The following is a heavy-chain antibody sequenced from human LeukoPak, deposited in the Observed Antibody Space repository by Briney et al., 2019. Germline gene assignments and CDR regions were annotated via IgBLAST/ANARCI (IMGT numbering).Heavy chain of an antibody. J-gene: IGHJ4*02. CDR1: SESFSGYF. D-gene: IGHD3-22*01. V-gene: IGHV4-34*01. Sequence: SETLSLTCAIYSESFSGYFWSWIRQPPGKGLEWIGEINYSGSTNYNPSLKSRVTISVDTSKNQFSLKLSSVTAADTAVYYCARAKDSSGYYSLYYFDNWGQGTLVTVSS. CDR2: INYSGST. CDR3: ARAKDSSGYYSLYYFDN.